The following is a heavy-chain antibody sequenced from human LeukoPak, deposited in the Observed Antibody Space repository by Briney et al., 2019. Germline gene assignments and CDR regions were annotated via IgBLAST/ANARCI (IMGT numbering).Heavy chain of an antibody. CDR1: GFTFSSYA. CDR2: VWYYGDNK. D-gene: IGHD2-21*01. V-gene: IGHV3-33*08. Sequence: PGGSLRLSCAASGFTFSSYAMTCVRQAPGKGLEWVAVVWYYGDNKYYADSVKGRFTISRDNSNNTLYLHMNSLRAEDTAVYYCARSPVTGLWLPRMYYFDYWSQGTLVTVSS. J-gene: IGHJ4*02. CDR3: ARSPVTGLWLPRMYYFDY.